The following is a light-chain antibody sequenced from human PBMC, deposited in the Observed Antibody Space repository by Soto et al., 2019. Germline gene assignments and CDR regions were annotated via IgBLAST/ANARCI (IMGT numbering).Light chain of an antibody. Sequence: QLVLTQSPSASASLRASVKLTCTLSSGHSSYAIAWHQQQPEKGPRYLMKLNSDGSHSKGHGIPDRFAGSSSGAERYLTIPRLQSEDEADYYCQTWGTGILVFGGRTKLTVL. V-gene: IGLV4-69*01. CDR3: QTWGTGILV. J-gene: IGLJ2*01. CDR2: LNSDGSH. CDR1: SGHSSYA.